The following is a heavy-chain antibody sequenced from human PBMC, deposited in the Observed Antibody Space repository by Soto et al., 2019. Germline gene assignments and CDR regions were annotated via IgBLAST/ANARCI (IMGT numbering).Heavy chain of an antibody. CDR3: AKDGGSMPTFDY. J-gene: IGHJ4*02. CDR1: GFTFSSYG. V-gene: IGHV3-30*18. CDR2: ISYDGSNK. D-gene: IGHD2-2*01. Sequence: QVQLVESGGGVVQPGRSLGLSCAASGFTFSSYGMHWVRQAPGKGLEWVAVISYDGSNKYYADSVKGRFTISRDNSKNTLYLQMNSLRAEDTAVYYCAKDGGSMPTFDYWGQGTLVTVSS.